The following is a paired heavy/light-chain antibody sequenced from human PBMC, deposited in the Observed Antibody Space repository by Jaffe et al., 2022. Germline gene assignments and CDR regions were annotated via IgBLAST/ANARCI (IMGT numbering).Heavy chain of an antibody. J-gene: IGHJ5*02. D-gene: IGHD6-13*01. CDR2: ISSSGSTI. CDR3: AREGIAAAGMLMMYNWFDP. CDR1: GFTFSSYE. V-gene: IGHV3-48*03. Sequence: EVQLVESGGGLVQPGGSLRLSCAASGFTFSSYEMNWVRQAPGKGLEWVSYISSSGSTIYYADSVKGRFTISRDNAKNSLYLQMNSLRAEDTAVYYCAREGIAAAGMLMMYNWFDPWGQGTLVTVSS.
Light chain of an antibody. CDR3: SSYRSSSTLYV. Sequence: QSALTQPASVSGSPGQSITISCTGTSSDVGGYNYVSWYQQHPGKAPKLMIYDVSNRPSGVSNRFSGSKSGNTASLTISGLQAEDEAVYYCSSYRSSSTLYVFGTGTEVTVL. CDR2: DVS. CDR1: SSDVGGYNY. V-gene: IGLV2-14*03. J-gene: IGLJ1*01.